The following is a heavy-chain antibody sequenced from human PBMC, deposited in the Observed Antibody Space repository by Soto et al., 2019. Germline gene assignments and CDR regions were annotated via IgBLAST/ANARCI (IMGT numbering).Heavy chain of an antibody. D-gene: IGHD3-3*01. CDR1: GFTFSSYA. CDR2: ISGSGGST. Sequence: PGGSLRLSCAASGFTFSSYAMSWLRQAPGKGLEWVSAISGSGGSTYYADSVKGRFTISRDNSKNTLYLQMNSLRAEDTAVYYCAKDRKYDCWSGYSGYMDVWGKGTTVTLSS. J-gene: IGHJ6*03. CDR3: AKDRKYDCWSGYSGYMDV. V-gene: IGHV3-23*01.